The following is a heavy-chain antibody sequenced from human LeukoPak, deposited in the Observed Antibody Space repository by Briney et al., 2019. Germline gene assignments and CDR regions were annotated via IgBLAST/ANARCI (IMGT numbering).Heavy chain of an antibody. CDR1: GYTFTSYG. V-gene: IGHV1-18*01. J-gene: IGHJ6*02. CDR2: ISAYNGNT. Sequence: ASVKVSCKASGYTFTSYGISWVRQAPGQGLEWMGWISAYNGNTNYAQKLQGRVTMTTDTSTSTAYMELRSLRSDDTAVYYCARRSGGHIVPAALADYYYYGMDVWGQGTTVTVSS. CDR3: ARRSGGHIVPAALADYYYYGMDV. D-gene: IGHD2-2*01.